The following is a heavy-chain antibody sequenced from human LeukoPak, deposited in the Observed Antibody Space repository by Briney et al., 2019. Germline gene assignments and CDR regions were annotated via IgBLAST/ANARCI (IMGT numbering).Heavy chain of an antibody. V-gene: IGHV3-15*07. J-gene: IGHJ5*02. Sequence: GGSLRLSCATSGFISSDDWMNWVRQAPAKGLEWVGRIRRNSDGGTIDYAAPVKGRFALSRDDSKNTLYLHMSSLQTEDTAVYYCATDFYDTTWGQGTLVTVSS. CDR3: ATDFYDTT. D-gene: IGHD3-22*01. CDR2: IRRNSDGGTI. CDR1: GFISSDDW.